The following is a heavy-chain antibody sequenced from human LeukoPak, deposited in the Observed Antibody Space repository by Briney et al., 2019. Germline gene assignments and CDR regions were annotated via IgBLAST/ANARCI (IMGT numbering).Heavy chain of an antibody. Sequence: GGSLRLSCGASGITFSSYGMNWVRQAPGKGLEWVSYISSSGSTIYYADSVKGRFTISRDNAKNSLYLQMNSLRAEDTAVYYCARDAGYSSGPFDYWGQGTLVTVSS. J-gene: IGHJ4*02. CDR1: GITFSSYG. CDR2: ISSSGSTI. CDR3: ARDAGYSSGPFDY. D-gene: IGHD6-19*01. V-gene: IGHV3-48*04.